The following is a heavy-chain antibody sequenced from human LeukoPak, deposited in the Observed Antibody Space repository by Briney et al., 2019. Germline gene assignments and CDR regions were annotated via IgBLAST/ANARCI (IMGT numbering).Heavy chain of an antibody. V-gene: IGHV3-49*04. D-gene: IGHD6-13*01. J-gene: IGHJ4*01. CDR3: TRDTSSNWYWEIFDY. CDR2: ISSKAYGGTT. Sequence: SGGSLRLSCTASGFTFGNYAMSWVRQAPGKGLEWVTFISSKAYGGTTEYAASVKGRFTISRDDSKSIAYLQMNSLKTEDTAVYYCTRDTSSNWYWEIFDYSGHGTLVTVSS. CDR1: GFTFGNYA.